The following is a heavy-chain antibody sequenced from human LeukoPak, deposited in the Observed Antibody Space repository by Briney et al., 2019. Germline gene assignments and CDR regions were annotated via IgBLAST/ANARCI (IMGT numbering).Heavy chain of an antibody. D-gene: IGHD3-10*01. CDR3: ARYGSGTYPRFDY. CDR1: GGSIRGYY. Sequence: SETLSLTCTVSGGSIRGYYWSWIRQPPGKGLEWIGYIYYSGSTNYNPSLQSRVTISVDTSKDQFSLNLTSVTAADTAVYYCARYGSGTYPRFDYWGQGILVTVSS. CDR2: IYYSGST. J-gene: IGHJ4*02. V-gene: IGHV4-59*08.